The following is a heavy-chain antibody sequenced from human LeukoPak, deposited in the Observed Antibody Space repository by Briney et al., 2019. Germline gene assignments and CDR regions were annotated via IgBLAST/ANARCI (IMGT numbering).Heavy chain of an antibody. CDR1: GFSFSSYA. CDR2: ISGSGGST. Sequence: GGSLRLSCAASGFSFSSYAMSWVRQAPGKGLEWVSAISGSGGSTDYADSVKGRFTIFRDNSKNTLYLQMNSLRAEDTAVYYCAKGSARRWFWYFDYWGQGTLVTVSS. J-gene: IGHJ4*02. V-gene: IGHV3-23*01. D-gene: IGHD4-23*01. CDR3: AKGSARRWFWYFDY.